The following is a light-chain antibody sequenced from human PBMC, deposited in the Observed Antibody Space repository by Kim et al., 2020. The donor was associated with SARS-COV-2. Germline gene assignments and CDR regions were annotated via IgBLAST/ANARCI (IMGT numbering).Light chain of an antibody. J-gene: IGLJ1*01. V-gene: IGLV3-1*01. CDR1: KLGDKY. CDR2: QDS. Sequence: SLSPGQTASITCSGDKLGDKYACCYQQKPGQSPVLVIYQDSKRPSGIPERFSGSNSGNTATLTISGTQAMDEADYYCQAWDSSTEVFGTGTKVTVL. CDR3: QAWDSSTEV.